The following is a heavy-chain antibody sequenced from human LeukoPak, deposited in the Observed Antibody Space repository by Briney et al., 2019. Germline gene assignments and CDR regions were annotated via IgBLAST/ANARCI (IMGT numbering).Heavy chain of an antibody. J-gene: IGHJ4*02. CDR3: ARGGSYYDS. V-gene: IGHV4-59*01. CDR2: IFYSGTT. D-gene: IGHD1-26*01. Sequence: SETLSLTCTVSGGSTSIYYWSWIRQPPGKGLEWIGYIFYSGTTNYNPPLKSRVIISVDTSKSQFSLKLSSVTAADTAVYYCARGGSYYDSWGQGTLVTVSS. CDR1: GGSTSIYY.